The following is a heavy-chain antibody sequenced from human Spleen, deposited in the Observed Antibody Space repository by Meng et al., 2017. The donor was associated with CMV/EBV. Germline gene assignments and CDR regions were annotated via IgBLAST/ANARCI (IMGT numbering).Heavy chain of an antibody. J-gene: IGHJ4*02. V-gene: IGHV4-30-4*08. D-gene: IGHD3-10*01. Sequence: QVQLQEAGPGLVKPSQTLSLTCTVSGGSISSGDYYWSWIRQPPGKGLEWIGYVYYSGSTYYNPSLKSRVTISVDTSKNQFSLKLSSVTAADTAVYYCARSITMIGGVGYWGQGTLVTVSS. CDR2: VYYSGST. CDR3: ARSITMIGGVGY. CDR1: GGSISSGDYY.